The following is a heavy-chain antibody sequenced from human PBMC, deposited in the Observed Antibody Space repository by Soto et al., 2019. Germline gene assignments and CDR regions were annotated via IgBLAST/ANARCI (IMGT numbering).Heavy chain of an antibody. CDR3: ARGGYSAGWTYGMDV. V-gene: IGHV3-33*01. D-gene: IGHD6-25*01. J-gene: IGHJ6*02. Sequence: QVQLVESGGGEVQSGRSLRLSCAASGFTFNTYGMHWVRQAPGKGLEWVAVIWYDGSNNYYADSVKGRFTISRDNSKNTLYLEMNSLRPEDTAVYHCARGGYSAGWTYGMDVWGQGTTVTVS. CDR1: GFTFNTYG. CDR2: IWYDGSNN.